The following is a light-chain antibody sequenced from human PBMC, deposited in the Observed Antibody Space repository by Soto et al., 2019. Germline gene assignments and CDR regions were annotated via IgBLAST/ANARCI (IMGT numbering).Light chain of an antibody. CDR2: YDD. CDR3: AAWDDSLNGVV. J-gene: IGLJ2*01. CDR1: SSNIGNNA. V-gene: IGLV1-36*01. Sequence: QSVLTQPPSVSEAPRQRVAISCSGSSSNIGNNAVNWYQQLPGKPPKLLIYYDDLLPSGVSDRFSGSKSGTSASLAISGLQSEDEAHHYCAAWDDSLNGVVFGGGTKLTVL.